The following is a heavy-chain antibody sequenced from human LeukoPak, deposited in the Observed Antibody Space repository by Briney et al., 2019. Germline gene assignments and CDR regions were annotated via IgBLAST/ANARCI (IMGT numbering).Heavy chain of an antibody. D-gene: IGHD3-10*01. CDR2: IIPIFGTA. CDR3: ARGLSGAPGDFDY. Sequence: SVKVSCKASGGTFSSYAISWVRQAPGQGLEWMGGIIPIFGTANYAQKFQGRVTITTDESTSTAYMELSSLRSEDTAVYYCARGLSGAPGDFDYWGQGTLVTVSS. CDR1: GGTFSSYA. J-gene: IGHJ4*02. V-gene: IGHV1-69*05.